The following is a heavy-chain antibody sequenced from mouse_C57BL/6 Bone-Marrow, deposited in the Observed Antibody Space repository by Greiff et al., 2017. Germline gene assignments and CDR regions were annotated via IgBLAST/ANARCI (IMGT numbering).Heavy chain of an antibody. V-gene: IGHV1-26*01. Sequence: VQLQQSGPELVKPGASVKISCKASGYTFTDYYMNWVKQSHGKSLEWIGDINPNNGGTSCNQKFKGKATLTVDKSSSTAYMELRSLTSEDSAVYYCAEFPYYYGSSYGGFAYWGQGTLVTVSA. J-gene: IGHJ3*01. CDR2: INPNNGGT. D-gene: IGHD1-1*01. CDR3: AEFPYYYGSSYGGFAY. CDR1: GYTFTDYY.